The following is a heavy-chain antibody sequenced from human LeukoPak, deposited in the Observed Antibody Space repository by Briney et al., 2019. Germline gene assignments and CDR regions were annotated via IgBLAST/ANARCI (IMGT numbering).Heavy chain of an antibody. CDR1: GFKSSISA. D-gene: IGHD3-10*01. CDR3: ASKFGESYHYYYGLDV. CDR2: LGGSGETT. J-gene: IGHJ6*02. V-gene: IGHV3-23*01. Sequence: GGSLRLSCAAFGFKSSISAMSWVRQAPGKGLEWVSVLGGSGETTNYADSVKGRFTISRDRSKTTVFLQMNSLRVEDTGVYYRASKFGESYHYYYGLDVWGQGTTVTVSS.